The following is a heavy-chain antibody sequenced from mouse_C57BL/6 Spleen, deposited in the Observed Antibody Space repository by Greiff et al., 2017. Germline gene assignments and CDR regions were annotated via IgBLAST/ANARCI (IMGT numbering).Heavy chain of an antibody. CDR3: ARVSTMVTKAWFAY. D-gene: IGHD2-2*01. Sequence: EVKLVESGGGLVKPGGSLKLSCAASGFTFSSYAMSWVRQTPEKRLEWVATISDGGSYTYYPDNVKGRFTISRDNANNNLYLQMSHLKSEDTAMYYCARVSTMVTKAWFAYWGQGTLVTVSA. V-gene: IGHV5-4*03. CDR2: ISDGGSYT. J-gene: IGHJ3*01. CDR1: GFTFSSYA.